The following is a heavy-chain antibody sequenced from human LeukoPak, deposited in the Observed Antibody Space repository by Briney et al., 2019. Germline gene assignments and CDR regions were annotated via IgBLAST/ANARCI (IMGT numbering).Heavy chain of an antibody. D-gene: IGHD3-16*02. CDR1: GFTFSSYA. CDR3: AKVSGFKITFGGVID. Sequence: GGSLRLSCTASGFTFSSYAMNWVRQAPGKGLEWVSGIGAGGTFTYYADSVKGRFTISRDNSKNTLYLQMNSLRAEDTAVFYCAKVSGFKITFGGVIDWGQGTPVTVSS. CDR2: IGAGGTFT. J-gene: IGHJ4*02. V-gene: IGHV3-23*01.